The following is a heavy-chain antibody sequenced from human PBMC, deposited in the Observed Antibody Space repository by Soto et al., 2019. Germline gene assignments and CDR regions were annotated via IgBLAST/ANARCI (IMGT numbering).Heavy chain of an antibody. CDR2: INPSGGST. J-gene: IGHJ4*02. CDR1: GYTFTSYY. CDR3: ARDPLYQYYYDSSGSHFGY. Sequence: DSGKVSCNASGYTFTSYYMHWVRQAPGQGLEWMGIINPSGGSTSYAQKFQGRVTMTRDTSTSTVYMELSSLRSEDTAVYYCARDPLYQYYYDSSGSHFGYRGQRTLVPVSS. D-gene: IGHD3-22*01. V-gene: IGHV1-46*01.